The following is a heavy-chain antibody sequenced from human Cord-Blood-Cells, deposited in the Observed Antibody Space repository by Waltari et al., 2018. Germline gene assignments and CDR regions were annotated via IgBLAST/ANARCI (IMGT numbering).Heavy chain of an antibody. D-gene: IGHD5-12*01. Sequence: EVQLVESGGGLVQPGGSLRLSCAASGFPFSSYDMNWVRQAPGKGLEWVSYISSSGSTIYYADSVKGRFTISRDNAKNSLYLQMNSLRAEDTAVYYCARARSGYSGYDYDYWGQGTLVTVSS. V-gene: IGHV3-48*03. CDR3: ARARSGYSGYDYDY. J-gene: IGHJ4*02. CDR2: ISSSGSTI. CDR1: GFPFSSYD.